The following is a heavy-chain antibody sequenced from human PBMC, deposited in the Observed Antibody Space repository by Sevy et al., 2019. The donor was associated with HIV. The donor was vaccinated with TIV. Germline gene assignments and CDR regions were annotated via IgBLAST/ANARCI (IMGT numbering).Heavy chain of an antibody. J-gene: IGHJ4*02. D-gene: IGHD5-12*01. CDR1: GFTVSSNY. CDR3: ASSRPRRDGYNDH. V-gene: IGHV3-53*01. CDR2: IYSGGST. Sequence: GGSLRLSCAASGFTVSSNYMSWVRQAPGKGLEWVSVIYSGGSTYYVDSVKGRFTISRDNSKNTLYLQMNSLRAEDTAVYYCASSRPRRDGYNDHWGQGTLVTVSS.